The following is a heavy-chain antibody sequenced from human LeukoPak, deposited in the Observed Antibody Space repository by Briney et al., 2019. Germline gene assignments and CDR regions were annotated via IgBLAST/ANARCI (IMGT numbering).Heavy chain of an antibody. CDR3: ARGSSNWYVTGDAFDL. CDR1: GGSFSGYY. D-gene: IGHD6-13*01. Sequence: PSETLSLTCAVYGGSFSGYYWTWIRQPPGKGLEWIGEINHSGTTNYNPSLKSRVTISVDTSKNQFYLKLSSLTAADTAVYYCARGSSNWYVTGDAFDLWGQGTLVTVSS. V-gene: IGHV4-34*01. CDR2: INHSGTT. J-gene: IGHJ3*01.